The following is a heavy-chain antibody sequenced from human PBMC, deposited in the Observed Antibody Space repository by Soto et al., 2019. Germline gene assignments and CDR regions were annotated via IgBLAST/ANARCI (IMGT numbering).Heavy chain of an antibody. CDR3: ARDPSSTIFGVVIITYYYYGMDV. D-gene: IGHD3-3*01. J-gene: IGHJ6*02. Sequence: WGTLRLSSAASGFTFSSYAMPWVRQSPAMGLEWVAVISYDGSNKYYADSVKGRFTISRDNSKNTLYLQMNSLRAEDTAVYYCARDPSSTIFGVVIITYYYYGMDVWGQGTTVTVSS. CDR2: ISYDGSNK. CDR1: GFTFSSYA. V-gene: IGHV3-30-3*01.